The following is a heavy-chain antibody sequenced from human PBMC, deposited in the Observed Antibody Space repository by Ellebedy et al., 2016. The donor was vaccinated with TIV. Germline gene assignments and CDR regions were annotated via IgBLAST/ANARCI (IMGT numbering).Heavy chain of an antibody. J-gene: IGHJ4*02. CDR2: IHPSGST. CDR3: ARGSDAYKVGDY. V-gene: IGHV4-34*01. Sequence: SETLSLTXAVYGGSFSGHYCSWIRQPPGKGLEWIGEIHPSGSTNYNPSLNSRLTISIDTSKKQFSLKLTSVTATDTAVYYCARGSDAYKVGDYWGQGTLVTVSS. CDR1: GGSFSGHY. D-gene: IGHD5-24*01.